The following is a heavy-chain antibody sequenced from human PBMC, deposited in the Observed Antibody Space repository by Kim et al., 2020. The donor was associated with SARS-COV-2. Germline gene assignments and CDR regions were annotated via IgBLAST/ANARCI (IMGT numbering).Heavy chain of an antibody. CDR1: VFTFSSYA. Sequence: GGSLRLSCAASVFTFSSYAMSWVRQAPGKGLEWVSAISGSGGSTYYADSVKGRFTISRDNSKNTLYLQMNSLRAEDTAVYYCAKDGVRDYYGSGSYFNWFDPWGQGTLVTVSS. D-gene: IGHD3-10*01. CDR2: ISGSGGST. J-gene: IGHJ5*02. CDR3: AKDGVRDYYGSGSYFNWFDP. V-gene: IGHV3-23*01.